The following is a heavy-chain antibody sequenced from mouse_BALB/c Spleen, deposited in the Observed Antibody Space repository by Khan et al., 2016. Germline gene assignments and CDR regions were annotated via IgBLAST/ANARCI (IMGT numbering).Heavy chain of an antibody. D-gene: IGHD2-10*02. Sequence: QVQLKQSGPGLVQPSQSLSITCTVSGFSLTSYGVHWVRQSPGKGLEWLGVIWSGGRTDYNAAFISRLSISKDNSKSQVFFKMNSLQANDTAIYYCGKIPTLVWYYYAMDYWGQGTSVTVSS. CDR2: IWSGGRT. CDR1: GFSLTSYG. V-gene: IGHV2-2*02. CDR3: GKIPTLVWYYYAMDY. J-gene: IGHJ4*01.